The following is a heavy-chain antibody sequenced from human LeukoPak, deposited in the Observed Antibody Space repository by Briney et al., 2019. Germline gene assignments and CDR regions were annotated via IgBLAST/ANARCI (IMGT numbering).Heavy chain of an antibody. CDR3: ARGLTYSSSHGY. CDR2: ISYDGSNK. J-gene: IGHJ4*02. Sequence: GGSLRLSCAASGFTFSSYAMHWVRQAPGKGLEWVAVISYDGSNKYYADSVKGRFTISRDNSKNTLYLQMNSLRAEDTAVYYCARGLTYSSSHGYWGQGTLVTVSS. D-gene: IGHD6-13*01. V-gene: IGHV3-30*04. CDR1: GFTFSSYA.